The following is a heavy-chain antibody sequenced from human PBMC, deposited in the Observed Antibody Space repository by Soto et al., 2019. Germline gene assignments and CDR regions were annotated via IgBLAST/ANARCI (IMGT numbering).Heavy chain of an antibody. CDR3: ASRGSRYYYGSGSYYYMDV. J-gene: IGHJ6*03. Sequence: PSETLSLTCIVSGDSISSYYWSWIRQPPGKGLEYIGYIYYSGSTNYNPSLKSRVTISVDTSKNQFSLKLSSVTAADTAVYYCASRGSRYYYGSGSYYYMDVWGKGTTVTVSS. CDR1: GDSISSYY. D-gene: IGHD3-10*01. V-gene: IGHV4-59*01. CDR2: IYYSGST.